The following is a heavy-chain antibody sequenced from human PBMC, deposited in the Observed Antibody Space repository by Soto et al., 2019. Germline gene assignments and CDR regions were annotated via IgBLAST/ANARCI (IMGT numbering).Heavy chain of an antibody. V-gene: IGHV3-33*01. D-gene: IGHD2-2*01. Sequence: PGGSLRLSCAASGFTFISYGMHWVRQAPGKGLEWVAVIWYDGSNKYYADSVKGRFTISRDNSKNTLYLQMNSLRAEDTAVYYCARPVVPAATSGMDGWGQGTTVTVSS. CDR1: GFTFISYG. CDR3: ARPVVPAATSGMDG. CDR2: IWYDGSNK. J-gene: IGHJ6*02.